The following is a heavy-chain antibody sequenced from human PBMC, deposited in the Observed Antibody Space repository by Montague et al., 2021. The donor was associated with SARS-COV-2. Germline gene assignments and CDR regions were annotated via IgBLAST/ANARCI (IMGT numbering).Heavy chain of an antibody. D-gene: IGHD3-22*01. CDR2: INHRGTS. V-gene: IGHV4-34*01. J-gene: IGHJ4*02. CDR1: GGSFSDYF. CDR3: ARGRQHFNMIVVVMTGREYYFDY. Sequence: SETLSLTCAVYGGSFSDYFWTWIRQPPGKGLEWIGEINHRGTSNYNPSLKSRVSISVDTSKNQFSLYLGSATAADTAVYYCARGRQHFNMIVVVMTGREYYFDYWGQGTLVTVSS.